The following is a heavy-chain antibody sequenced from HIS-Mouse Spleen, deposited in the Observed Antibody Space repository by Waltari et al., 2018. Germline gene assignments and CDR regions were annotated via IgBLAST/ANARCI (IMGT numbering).Heavy chain of an antibody. CDR1: GGSFSGYY. CDR2: INHSGST. D-gene: IGHD3-16*01. CDR3: ARGQGWGIDAFDI. V-gene: IGHV4-34*01. Sequence: QVQLQQWGAGLLKPSETLSLTCAVYGGSFSGYYWSWIRQPPGKGREWIGEINHSGSTNYNPSLKSRVTISVDTSKNQFSLKLSSVTAADTAVYYCARGQGWGIDAFDIWGQGTMVTVSS. J-gene: IGHJ3*02.